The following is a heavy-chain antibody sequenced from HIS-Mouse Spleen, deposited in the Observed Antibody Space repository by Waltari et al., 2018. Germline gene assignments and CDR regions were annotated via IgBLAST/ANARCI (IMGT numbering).Heavy chain of an antibody. Sequence: QVQLQESGPGLVKPSETLSLTCTVSGGSISSYYWIWIRQPPGKGLEWIGYIYYSGSTNYNPSLKSRVTISVDTSKNQFSLKLSSVTAADTAVYYCARENGEGWFDYWGQGTLVTVSS. CDR1: GGSISSYY. CDR2: IYYSGST. J-gene: IGHJ4*02. V-gene: IGHV4-59*01. CDR3: ARENGEGWFDY. D-gene: IGHD7-27*01.